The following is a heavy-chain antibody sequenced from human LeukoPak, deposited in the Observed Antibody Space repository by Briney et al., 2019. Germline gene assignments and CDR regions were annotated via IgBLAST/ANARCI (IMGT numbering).Heavy chain of an antibody. V-gene: IGHV4-34*01. Sequence: PSETLSLTCTVSGGSISSYYWSWIRQPPGKGLEWIGEINHSGSTNYNPSLKSRVTISVDTSKNQFSLKLSSVTAADTAVYYCARGGLAIIQWLVPSNYYYYYGMDVWGQGTTVTVSS. J-gene: IGHJ6*02. D-gene: IGHD6-19*01. CDR3: ARGGLAIIQWLVPSNYYYYYGMDV. CDR1: GGSISSYY. CDR2: INHSGST.